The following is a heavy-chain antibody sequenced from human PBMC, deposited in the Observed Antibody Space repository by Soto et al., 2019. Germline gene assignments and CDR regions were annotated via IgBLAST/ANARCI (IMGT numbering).Heavy chain of an antibody. D-gene: IGHD4-4*01. V-gene: IGHV5-51*01. Sequence: GGSLKISCKGSGYSFTSYWIAWVRQMPGKGLEWMGIIYPGDSDTRYSPSFQGQVTISVDKSISTAYLQWSSLKASDTAMYYCARHHEYSNYEPPGYWGQGTLVTVSS. CDR2: IYPGDSDT. CDR3: ARHHEYSNYEPPGY. CDR1: GYSFTSYW. J-gene: IGHJ4*02.